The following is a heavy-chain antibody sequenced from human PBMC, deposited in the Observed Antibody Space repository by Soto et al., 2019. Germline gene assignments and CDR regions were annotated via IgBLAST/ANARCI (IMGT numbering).Heavy chain of an antibody. Sequence: PSETLSLTCTFSGGSISSYYWSWIRQPPGKGLEWIGYIYYSGSTNYNPSLKIRVTISVDTSKNQFSLKLSSVTAADTAVYYCARHRYYYYYIDVWGKGTTVTVSS. V-gene: IGHV4-59*08. CDR3: ARHRYYYYYIDV. CDR1: GGSISSYY. CDR2: IYYSGST. J-gene: IGHJ6*03.